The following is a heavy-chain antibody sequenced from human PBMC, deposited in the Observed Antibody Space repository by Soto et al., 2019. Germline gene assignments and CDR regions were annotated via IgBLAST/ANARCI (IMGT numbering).Heavy chain of an antibody. Sequence: EVQLLESGGGLVQPGGSLRLSCAASGFTFNNYAMTWVRQAPGKGLEWVSAISGGGDTTSYADSVKGRFTVSRDGSKNPLYLRMSSRRAEDPALYHCAKGRGGSGSITPRGDFWGQGTLVTVSS. CDR1: GFTFNNYA. CDR3: AKGRGGSGSITPRGDF. CDR2: ISGGGDTT. J-gene: IGHJ4*02. V-gene: IGHV3-23*01. D-gene: IGHD3-10*01.